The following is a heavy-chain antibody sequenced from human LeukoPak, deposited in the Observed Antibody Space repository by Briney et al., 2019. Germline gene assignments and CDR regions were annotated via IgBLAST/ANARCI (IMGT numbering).Heavy chain of an antibody. CDR1: GGTFSSYA. V-gene: IGHV1-69*13. CDR3: ARDGNSSGWYSRYYYYGMDV. Sequence: SVKVSCKASGGTFSSYAISWVRQAPGQGLEWMGGIIPIFGTANYAQKFQGRVTITADESTSTAYMELSSLRSEDAAVYYCARDGNSSGWYSRYYYYGMDVWGQGTTVTVSS. J-gene: IGHJ6*02. CDR2: IIPIFGTA. D-gene: IGHD6-19*01.